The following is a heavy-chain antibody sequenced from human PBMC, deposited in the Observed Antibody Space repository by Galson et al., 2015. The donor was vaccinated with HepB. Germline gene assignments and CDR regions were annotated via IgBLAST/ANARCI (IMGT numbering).Heavy chain of an antibody. Sequence: SVKVSCKASGYTFTSYGISWVRQAPGQGLEWMGWISAYNGNTNYAQKLQGRVTMTTDTSTSTAYMELRSLRSDDTAVYYCARDGTLSSIAARPTFSGCDYWGQGTLVTVSS. CDR2: ISAYNGNT. V-gene: IGHV1-18*04. CDR3: ARDGTLSSIAARPTFSGCDY. J-gene: IGHJ4*02. CDR1: GYTFTSYG. D-gene: IGHD6-6*01.